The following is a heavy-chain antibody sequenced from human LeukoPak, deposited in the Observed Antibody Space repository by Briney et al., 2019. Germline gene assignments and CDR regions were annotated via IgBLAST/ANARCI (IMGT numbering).Heavy chain of an antibody. Sequence: QAGGPLGLSCAASRFTFSSYAMSWVRQAPGKGLEWVSAISGSGGTTYNADSVKGRFTISRDNSKNTLYLQLNSLRAEDTAVYYCAKGAGNFDWSYHDYWGQETLVTVSS. CDR3: AKGAGNFDWSYHDY. V-gene: IGHV3-23*01. CDR1: RFTFSSYA. D-gene: IGHD3-9*01. J-gene: IGHJ4*02. CDR2: ISGSGGTT.